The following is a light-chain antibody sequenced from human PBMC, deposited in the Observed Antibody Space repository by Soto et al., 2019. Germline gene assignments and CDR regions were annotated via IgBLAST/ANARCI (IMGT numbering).Light chain of an antibody. CDR1: SSDVGGYNY. V-gene: IGLV2-14*01. CDR2: DVS. Sequence: QSALTQPASVSGSPGQSITISCTGTSSDVGGYNYVSWYQQHPGKAPKLMIYDVSNRPSGVSNRFSGSKSGITASPTISGLQAEDEADYYCSSYTSSSTLDVFGTGTKLTVL. J-gene: IGLJ1*01. CDR3: SSYTSSSTLDV.